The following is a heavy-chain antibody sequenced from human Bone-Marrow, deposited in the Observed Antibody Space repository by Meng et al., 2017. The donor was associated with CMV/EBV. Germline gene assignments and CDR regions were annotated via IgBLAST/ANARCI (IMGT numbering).Heavy chain of an antibody. CDR1: GGSSSSSSYY. D-gene: IGHD3-9*01. CDR2: IYYSGST. CDR3: ASTGVVLRYFDLFDY. J-gene: IGHJ4*02. V-gene: IGHV4-39*07. Sequence: QLGRRGAGPGLVKPSETLSLTCTVSGGSSSSSSYYWGWIRQPPGKGLEWIGSIYYSGSTYYNPSLKSRVTISVDTSKNQFSLKLSSVTAADTAVYYCASTGVVLRYFDLFDYWGQGTLVTVSS.